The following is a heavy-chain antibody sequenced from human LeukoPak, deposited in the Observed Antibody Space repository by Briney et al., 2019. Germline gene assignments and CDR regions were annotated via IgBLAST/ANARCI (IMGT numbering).Heavy chain of an antibody. CDR2: ISSSGTNI. J-gene: IGHJ4*02. CDR3: ATSSGWYRYDS. V-gene: IGHV3-11*01. Sequence: GGSLRLSCAASGFTFSDYYMSWIRQAPGKGLEWVSYISSSGTNIYYADSVKGRFTISRDNAKNSLYLQMNSLRAEDTAVYYCATSSGWYRYDSWGQGTLVTVSS. CDR1: GFTFSDYY. D-gene: IGHD6-19*01.